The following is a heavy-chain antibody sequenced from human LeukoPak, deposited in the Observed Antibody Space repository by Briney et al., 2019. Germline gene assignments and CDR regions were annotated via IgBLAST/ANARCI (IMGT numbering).Heavy chain of an antibody. V-gene: IGHV3-21*01. Sequence: GGSLRLSCAASGFTFSSFSMNWVRQAPGKGLEWVSSISSSSGPIYYADSLKGRFTISRDNAKNSLYLQMDSLRAEDTAVYYCARDTTYCGGGCYSLTDCWGQGTLVSVSS. J-gene: IGHJ4*02. CDR2: ISSSSGPI. D-gene: IGHD2-21*02. CDR1: GFTFSSFS. CDR3: ARDTTYCGGGCYSLTDC.